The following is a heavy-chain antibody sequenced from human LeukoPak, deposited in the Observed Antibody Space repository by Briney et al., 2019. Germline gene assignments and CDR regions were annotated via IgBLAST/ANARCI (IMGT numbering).Heavy chain of an antibody. J-gene: IGHJ4*02. D-gene: IGHD4-17*01. CDR2: ISSDSTYI. CDR1: RFTFNTYT. V-gene: IGHV3-21*01. Sequence: GGSLRLSCAASRFTFNTYTMNWVRQAPGKGLEWVSSISSDSTYIYYADSVRGRFTISRDNAKNSLSLQMNSLRAEDTALYYCASDLRYSANWGQGTLVIVSS. CDR3: ASDLRYSAN.